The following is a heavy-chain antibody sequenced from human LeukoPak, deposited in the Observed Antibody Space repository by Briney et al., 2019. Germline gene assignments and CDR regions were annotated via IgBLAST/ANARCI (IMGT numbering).Heavy chain of an antibody. CDR1: GGSISSGDYY. J-gene: IGHJ4*02. D-gene: IGHD3-22*01. V-gene: IGHV4-30-4*01. Sequence: SQTLSLTCTVSGGSISSGDYYWSWLRQPPGKGLEWIVYIYYSGSTYYNPSLKSRVTISVDTSKNQFSLKLSSVTAADTAVYYCARGAGGDYYDSSGYYVWGQGTLVTVSS. CDR3: ARGAGGDYYDSSGYYV. CDR2: IYYSGST.